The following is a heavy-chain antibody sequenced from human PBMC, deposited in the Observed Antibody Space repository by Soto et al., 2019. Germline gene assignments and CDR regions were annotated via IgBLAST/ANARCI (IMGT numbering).Heavy chain of an antibody. D-gene: IGHD2-2*01. Sequence: QVQLVQSGAEVKKPGSSVKVSCKASGGTFSSYAISWVRQAPGQGLEWMGGIIPIFCTANYAQKFQGRVTITADESTSTAYMELSSLRSEDTAVYYCAREGRDIVVVPAAMPEYYYYGMDVWGQGTTVTVSS. V-gene: IGHV1-69*01. CDR3: AREGRDIVVVPAAMPEYYYYGMDV. J-gene: IGHJ6*02. CDR2: IIPIFCTA. CDR1: GGTFSSYA.